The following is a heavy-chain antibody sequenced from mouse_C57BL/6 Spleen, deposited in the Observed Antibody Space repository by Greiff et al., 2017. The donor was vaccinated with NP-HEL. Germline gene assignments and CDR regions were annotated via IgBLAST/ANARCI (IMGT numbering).Heavy chain of an antibody. CDR1: GFTFSDYG. CDR2: ISSGSSTT. V-gene: IGHV5-17*01. CDR3: AREGYCGGGYGWYFGV. Sequence: EVKLVESGGGLVKPGGSLKLSCAASGFTFSDYGMHWVRQAPEKGLEWVAYISSGSSTTYYADTVKGRFTITRDNAKNTASLQMTSLRSEDTAMYYCAREGYCGGGYGWYFGVWGTGATVTVSS. D-gene: IGHD3-1*01. J-gene: IGHJ1*03.